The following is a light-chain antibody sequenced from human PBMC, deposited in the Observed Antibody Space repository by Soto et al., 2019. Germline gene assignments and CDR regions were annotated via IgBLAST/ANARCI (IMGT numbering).Light chain of an antibody. CDR2: DAS. Sequence: VQMTQSPSSLSPSVGDRVTITCRASRSISDWLAWYQQKPGKAPELLIFDASSLKSGVPSKFSGSGSGTDFTLTISVLQPEDSATYYCQQTYKTPLTFGQGTKVHIK. CDR3: QQTYKTPLT. V-gene: IGKV1-39*01. CDR1: RSISDW. J-gene: IGKJ1*01.